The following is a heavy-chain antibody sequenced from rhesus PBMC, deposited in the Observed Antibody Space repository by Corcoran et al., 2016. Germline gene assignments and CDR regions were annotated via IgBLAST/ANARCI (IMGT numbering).Heavy chain of an antibody. D-gene: IGHD3-9*01. J-gene: IGHJ5-2*02. Sequence: QVQLQESGPGLVNPSETLSLTCAVSGASISSNYCSWIRQPPGKELEWIVYIYGGSRSTTYNPSLKSRITISKDTSKNQFSLKMSAVTAADTAVYYGERGEDDYGYYYSNSLDVWGRGVLVTVSS. V-gene: IGHV4-147*01. CDR1: GASISSNY. CDR2: IYGGSRST. CDR3: ERGEDDYGYYYSNSLDV.